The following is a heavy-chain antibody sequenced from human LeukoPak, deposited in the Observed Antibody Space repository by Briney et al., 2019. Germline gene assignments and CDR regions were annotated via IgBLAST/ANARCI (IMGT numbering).Heavy chain of an antibody. CDR3: ARADIYYYDSSGYPFFDY. CDR2: ISSSSSTI. V-gene: IGHV3-48*01. D-gene: IGHD3-22*01. CDR1: GFTFSSYA. J-gene: IGHJ4*02. Sequence: PGRSLRLSCAASGFTFSSYAMHWVRQAPGKGLEWVSYISSSSSTIYYADSVKGRFTISRDNAKNSLYLQMNSLRAEDTAVYYCARADIYYYDSSGYPFFDYWGQGTLVTVSS.